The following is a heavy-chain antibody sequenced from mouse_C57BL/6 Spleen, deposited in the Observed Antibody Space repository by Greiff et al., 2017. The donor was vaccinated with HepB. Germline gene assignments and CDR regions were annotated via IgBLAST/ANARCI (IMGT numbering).Heavy chain of an antibody. CDR2: ISYSGST. CDR1: GYSITSDY. D-gene: IGHD2-4*01. V-gene: IGHV3-8*01. Sequence: EVMLVESGPGLAKPSQTLPLTCSVTGYSITSDYWNWIRKFPGNKLEYMGYISYSGSTYYNPSLKSRISITRDTSKNQYYLQLNSVTTEDTATYYCARSVYYDYDEGGYYFDYWGQGTTLTVSS. CDR3: ARSVYYDYDEGGYYFDY. J-gene: IGHJ2*01.